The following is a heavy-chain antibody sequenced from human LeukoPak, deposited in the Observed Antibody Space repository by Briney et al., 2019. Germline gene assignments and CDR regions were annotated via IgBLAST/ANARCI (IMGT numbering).Heavy chain of an antibody. CDR2: INTKTEKT. CDR1: GYSFNKYA. CDR3: AWTVTTRLFYFDY. J-gene: IGHJ4*02. V-gene: IGHV7-4-1*01. Sequence: ASVKVSCKASGYSFNKYAMNWVRQVPGKGLEWMGWINTKTEKTTYAQAFTGRFVFSLDTSVSTAYLQIDSLQADDTAVYYCAWTVTTRLFYFDYWGQGSLVTVSS. D-gene: IGHD4-11*01.